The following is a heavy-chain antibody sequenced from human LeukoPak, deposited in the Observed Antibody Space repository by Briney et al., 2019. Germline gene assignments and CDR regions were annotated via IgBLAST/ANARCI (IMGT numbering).Heavy chain of an antibody. CDR1: GYTFTSYY. Sequence: ASVKVSCKASGYTFTSYYMHWVRQAPGQGLEWMGIINPSGGSTSYAQKFQGRVTMTRDTSTSTVYMELSSLTTEDTAVYYCARPEVYYCSGDCYPNYFDYWGQGTLVTVSS. CDR3: ARPEVYYCSGDCYPNYFDY. CDR2: INPSGGST. J-gene: IGHJ4*02. V-gene: IGHV1-46*01. D-gene: IGHD2-21*02.